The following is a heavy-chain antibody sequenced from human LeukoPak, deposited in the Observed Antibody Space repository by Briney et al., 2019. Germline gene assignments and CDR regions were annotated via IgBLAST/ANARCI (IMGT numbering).Heavy chain of an antibody. D-gene: IGHD6-19*01. V-gene: IGHV4-59*01. Sequence: SETLSLTCTVSGGSISGYHWIWIRQPPGKGLEWIGFIFYSGDTNYNPALRSRVTFSVDTSKNQFSLKLNSVTAADTAVYFCARLNRGGSGWSIFDCWGQGTLVTVSS. J-gene: IGHJ4*02. CDR1: GGSISGYH. CDR3: ARLNRGGSGWSIFDC. CDR2: IFYSGDT.